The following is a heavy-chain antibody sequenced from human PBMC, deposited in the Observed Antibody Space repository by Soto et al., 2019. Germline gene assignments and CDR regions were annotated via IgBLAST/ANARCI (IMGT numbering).Heavy chain of an antibody. CDR1: GYTFTSYD. Sequence: EASVKVSCKASGYTFTSYDINWVRQATGQGLEWMGWMNPNSGNTGYAQKFQGRVTMTRNTSISTAYMELSSLRSEDTAVYYCARGRVLKNLDTAMVTYYYYYYGMDVWGQGTTVTVSS. D-gene: IGHD5-18*01. J-gene: IGHJ6*02. CDR2: MNPNSGNT. V-gene: IGHV1-8*01. CDR3: ARGRVLKNLDTAMVTYYYYYYGMDV.